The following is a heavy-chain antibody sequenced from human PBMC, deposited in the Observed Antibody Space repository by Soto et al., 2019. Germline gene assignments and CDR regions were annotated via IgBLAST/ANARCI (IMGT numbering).Heavy chain of an antibody. CDR1: GFAFSTYG. CDR3: ARKNPGREWELPDY. D-gene: IGHD1-26*01. CDR2: TTSDGARI. J-gene: IGHJ4*02. Sequence: QVQLVESGGGVVQPGRSLRLSYAASGFAFSTYGMHWVRQAPGKGLEWVAVTTSDGARINYADSVKGRFTISRDNSRTTLYLQMNSLRLDDTAVYYCARKNPGREWELPDYWGQGTLVTVSS. V-gene: IGHV3-30*03.